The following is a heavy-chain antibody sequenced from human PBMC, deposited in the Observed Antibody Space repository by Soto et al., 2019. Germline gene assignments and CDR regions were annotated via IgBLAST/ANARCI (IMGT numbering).Heavy chain of an antibody. CDR2: ISYDGSNK. D-gene: IGHD3-16*01. Sequence: GSLRLSCAASGFTFSSYAMHWVRQAPGKGLEWVAVISYDGSNKYYADSVKGRFTISRDNSKNTLYLQMNSLRAEDTAVYYCARASLGYFDYWGQGTLVTVSS. CDR3: ARASLGYFDY. J-gene: IGHJ4*02. V-gene: IGHV3-30-3*01. CDR1: GFTFSSYA.